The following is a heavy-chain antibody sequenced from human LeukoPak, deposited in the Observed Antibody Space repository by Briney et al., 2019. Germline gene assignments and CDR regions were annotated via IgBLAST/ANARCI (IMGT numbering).Heavy chain of an antibody. D-gene: IGHD2-15*01. Sequence: GGSLRLSCAASGFTFSRYAMSWVRQAPGKGLEWVSGTSGSGGSTYYAGSGKGRFTISRDNSKNTLYLQMNSLRVEDTAVYYCAKNGGSQCYSHLDSWGQGTLVTVSS. J-gene: IGHJ4*02. V-gene: IGHV3-23*01. CDR2: TSGSGGST. CDR3: AKNGGSQCYSHLDS. CDR1: GFTFSRYA.